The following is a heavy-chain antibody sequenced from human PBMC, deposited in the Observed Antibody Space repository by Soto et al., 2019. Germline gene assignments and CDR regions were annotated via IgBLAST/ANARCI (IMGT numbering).Heavy chain of an antibody. D-gene: IGHD3-16*01. CDR2: IWYDGSNK. Sequence: QVQLVESGGGVVQPGRSLRLSCAASGFTFSSYGMHWVRQAPGKGLEWVAVIWYDGSNKYYADSVKGRFTISRDNSKNTLYLQMNSPRAEDTAVYYCARQVQGGAFDIWGQGTMVTVSS. V-gene: IGHV3-33*01. CDR3: ARQVQGGAFDI. CDR1: GFTFSSYG. J-gene: IGHJ3*02.